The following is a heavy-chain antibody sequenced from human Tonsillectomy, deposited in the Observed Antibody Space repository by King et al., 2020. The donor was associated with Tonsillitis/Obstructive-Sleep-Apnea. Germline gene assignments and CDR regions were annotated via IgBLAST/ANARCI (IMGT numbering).Heavy chain of an antibody. V-gene: IGHV3-49*04. J-gene: IGHJ6*03. CDR2: IRSNTYGETT. Sequence: VQLVESGGGLVQPGRSLRLSCRASGFTFGDYAMSWVRQAPGKGLEWVGFIRSNTYGETTEYAASVRGRFTISRDESKSIAYLQMNSLNTEDTAVYFFTRRAWSGFSYYYDMDVWGKGTPVTVSS. CDR1: GFTFGDYA. CDR3: TRRAWSGFSYYYDMDV. D-gene: IGHD3-3*01.